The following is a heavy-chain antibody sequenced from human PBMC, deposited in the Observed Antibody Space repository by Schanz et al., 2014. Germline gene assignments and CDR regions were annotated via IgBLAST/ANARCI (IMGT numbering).Heavy chain of an antibody. D-gene: IGHD1-1*01. CDR2: INTGVNT. Sequence: DVQLLESGGGLVQPGGSLRLSCAASGFTFSSYAMSWVRQAPGKGLEWVSAINTGVNTYYADSVRGRFTISRDNSRNTLYLQMNSLRAEDTAVYYCARGRVLESWGQGTLVTVSS. J-gene: IGHJ5*02. CDR1: GFTFSSYA. CDR3: ARGRVLES. V-gene: IGHV3-23*01.